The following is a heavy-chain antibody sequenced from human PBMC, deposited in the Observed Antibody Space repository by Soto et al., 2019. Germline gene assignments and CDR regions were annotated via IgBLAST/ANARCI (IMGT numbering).Heavy chain of an antibody. CDR2: IYPGDSDT. J-gene: IGHJ6*02. V-gene: IGHV5-51*01. Sequence: GESLKISCKGSGYSFTSYWIGWVRQIPGKGLEWMGIIYPGDSDTRYSPSFQGQVTISADKCISTAYLQWSSLKASDTAMYYCARTYYYDSSGYYYYYYGMDVWGQGTTVTVSS. CDR1: GYSFTSYW. D-gene: IGHD3-22*01. CDR3: ARTYYYDSSGYYYYYYGMDV.